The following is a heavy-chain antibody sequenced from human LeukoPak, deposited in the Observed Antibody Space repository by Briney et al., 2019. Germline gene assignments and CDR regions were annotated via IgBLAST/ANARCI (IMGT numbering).Heavy chain of an antibody. Sequence: SETLSLTCTVSGGSISNYYWSWIRQPAGKGLERIGRIYTSGSIDYNPSLKSRVTMSVDTSKNQFSLKLSSVTAADTAVYYCARGPPPDFDYWGQGTLVTVSS. CDR2: IYTSGSI. J-gene: IGHJ4*02. V-gene: IGHV4-4*07. CDR1: GGSISNYY. CDR3: ARGPPPDFDY.